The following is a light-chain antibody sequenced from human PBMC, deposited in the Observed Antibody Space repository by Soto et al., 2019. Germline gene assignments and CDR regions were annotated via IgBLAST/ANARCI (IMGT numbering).Light chain of an antibody. Sequence: EIVLTQSPVTLSLSPWQRATLSCRASQTVGSNYLAWYQQKPGQAPRVLIHGASSRATGIPDRFSGSGSETDFTLTISRLEPEDFAVYYCQQYGSSGTFGQGTKVDI. CDR3: QQYGSSGT. J-gene: IGKJ1*01. CDR2: GAS. CDR1: QTVGSNY. V-gene: IGKV3-20*01.